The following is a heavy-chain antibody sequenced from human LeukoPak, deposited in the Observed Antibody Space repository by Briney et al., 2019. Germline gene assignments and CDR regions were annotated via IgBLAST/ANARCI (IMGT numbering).Heavy chain of an antibody. V-gene: IGHV7-4-1*02. CDR2: IHPSTGNP. Sequence: ASVKVSCKASGYTFTNYAMNWVRQAPGQGPEWMGWIHPSTGNPTYAQGFTGRFVFSLDTSVSTTYLQISSLKAEDTAVYYCARVRGYSGYVALQDWGQGTLVTVSS. D-gene: IGHD5-12*01. CDR1: GYTFTNYA. J-gene: IGHJ4*02. CDR3: ARVRGYSGYVALQD.